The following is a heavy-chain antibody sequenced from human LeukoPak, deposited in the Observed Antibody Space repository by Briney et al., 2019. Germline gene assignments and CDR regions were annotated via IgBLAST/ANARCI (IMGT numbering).Heavy chain of an antibody. CDR2: ISWDGGST. CDR3: AKGSAAGTGNYFDY. V-gene: IGHV3-43D*03. CDR1: GFTFSSYA. Sequence: GGSLRLSCAASGFTFSSYAMSWVRQAPGKGLEWVSLISWDGGSTYYADSVKGRFTISRDNAKNSLYLQMNSLRAEDMALYYCAKGSAAGTGNYFDYWGQGTLVTVSS. D-gene: IGHD6-13*01. J-gene: IGHJ4*02.